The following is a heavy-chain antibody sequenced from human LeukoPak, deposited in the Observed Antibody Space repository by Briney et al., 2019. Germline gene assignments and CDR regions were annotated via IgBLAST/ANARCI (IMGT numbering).Heavy chain of an antibody. J-gene: IGHJ4*02. V-gene: IGHV4-59*12. Sequence: SETLSLTCTVSGGSISSYYWSWIRQPPGKGLEWIGYIYYSGSTNYNPSLKSRVTISVDTSKNQFSLKLSSVTAADTAVYYCARWLVGAATFDYWGQGTLVTVSS. CDR3: ARWLVGAATFDY. CDR2: IYYSGST. CDR1: GGSISSYY. D-gene: IGHD2-15*01.